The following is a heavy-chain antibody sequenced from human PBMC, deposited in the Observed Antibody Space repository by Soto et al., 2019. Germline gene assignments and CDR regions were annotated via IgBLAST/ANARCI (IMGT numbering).Heavy chain of an antibody. CDR3: ARRSEVTLTDYFDY. D-gene: IGHD2-21*02. J-gene: IGHJ4*02. CDR2: IYYSGST. V-gene: IGHV4-39*01. CDR1: GGSISSSSYY. Sequence: QLQLQESGPGLVKPSETLSLTCTVSGGSISSSSYYWGWIRQPPGKGLEWIGSIYYSGSTYYNPSLTSRVTISVDTSKNQFSLKLSSVTAADTAVYYCARRSEVTLTDYFDYWGQGTLVTVSS.